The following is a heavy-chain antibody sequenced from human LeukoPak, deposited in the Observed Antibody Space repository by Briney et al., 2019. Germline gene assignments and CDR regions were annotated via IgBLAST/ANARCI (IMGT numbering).Heavy chain of an antibody. CDR1: GFTFSSYA. Sequence: GGSLRLSCAASGFTFSSYAMTWVRQAPGKGLEWVSTITGGPGGTYYADSVKGRFTISRDNSKNTLYLQMNSLKAEDTAVYYCAKSRGQWLVGYYIDYWGQGTLVTVSS. CDR2: ITGGPGGT. V-gene: IGHV3-23*01. CDR3: AKSRGQWLVGYYIDY. J-gene: IGHJ4*02. D-gene: IGHD6-19*01.